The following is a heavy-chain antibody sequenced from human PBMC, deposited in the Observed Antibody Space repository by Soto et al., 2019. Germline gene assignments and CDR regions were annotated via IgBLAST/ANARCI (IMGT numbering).Heavy chain of an antibody. CDR3: AGGRGAAAGPSAFDI. J-gene: IGHJ3*02. V-gene: IGHV4-30-2*01. CDR2: ISHSGST. CDR1: GGSISSSDYS. D-gene: IGHD6-13*01. Sequence: QLQLQESGSGLVKPSQTLSLTCAVSGGSISSSDYSWSWMRQPPGKGLEWIGYISHSGSTYYNPSHKSRVNISVDRSKTQFSLKRSSVTAADTAVYYCAGGRGAAAGPSAFDIWGQGTMVTVSS.